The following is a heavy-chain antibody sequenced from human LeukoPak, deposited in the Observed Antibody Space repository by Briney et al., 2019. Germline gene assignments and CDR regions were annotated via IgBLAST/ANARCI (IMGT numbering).Heavy chain of an antibody. V-gene: IGHV1-24*01. CDR2: FDPEDGET. J-gene: IGHJ4*02. CDR3: ATAVFFSGHPGYYFDY. D-gene: IGHD3-10*01. CDR1: GYTLTGLS. Sequence: ASVKVSCKVSGYTLTGLSMHWVRQAPGKGLEWMGGFDPEDGETIYAQKFQGRVTMTEDTSTDTAYMELSSLRSEDTAVYYCATAVFFSGHPGYYFDYWGQGTLVTVSS.